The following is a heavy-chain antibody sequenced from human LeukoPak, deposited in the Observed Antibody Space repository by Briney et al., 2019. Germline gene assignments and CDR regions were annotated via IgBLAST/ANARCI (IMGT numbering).Heavy chain of an antibody. Sequence: GGFLRLSCLTSGFTLSTNAMSWVRQAPGKGLEWISGISGSGASTYYADSVKGRFTISRDDSRNRLYLQMNSLRGDDTAVYYCAKDVGKWESLHFFDYWGQGTLVTVSS. CDR1: GFTLSTNA. D-gene: IGHD1-26*01. V-gene: IGHV3-23*01. CDR2: ISGSGAST. J-gene: IGHJ4*02. CDR3: AKDVGKWESLHFFDY.